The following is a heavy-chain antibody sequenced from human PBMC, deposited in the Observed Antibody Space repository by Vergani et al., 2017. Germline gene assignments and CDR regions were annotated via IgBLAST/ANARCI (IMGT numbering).Heavy chain of an antibody. CDR3: GRVADFYGLGSRLLDL. J-gene: IGHJ5*02. Sequence: QVRLQESGPGLVKPAETLSLTCSVSGCSMSSYYWSWIRQPPGKELEWIGYMYHSGSTNYNPSLETRVTISGDTSKNQVSLKLNSVTAADTAVYYCGRVADFYGLGSRLLDLWGQGSLVTVSS. CDR2: MYHSGST. CDR1: GCSMSSYY. V-gene: IGHV4-59*01. D-gene: IGHD3-10*01.